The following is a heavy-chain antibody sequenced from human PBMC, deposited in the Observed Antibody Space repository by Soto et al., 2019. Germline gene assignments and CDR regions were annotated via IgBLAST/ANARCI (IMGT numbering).Heavy chain of an antibody. CDR3: ARGPDNEGYFDY. V-gene: IGHV1-69*12. Sequence: QVRLVQSEAEVKKPGSSVKVSCKASGGTFSNYAITWVRQAPGQGLAWMGVIILPFGTPNYAQTFQGRATITADESMSTAYMELSGLRSEDTAVYYCARGPDNEGYFDYWGRGTLVTVSS. CDR2: IILPFGTP. CDR1: GGTFSNYA. J-gene: IGHJ4*02. D-gene: IGHD1-1*01.